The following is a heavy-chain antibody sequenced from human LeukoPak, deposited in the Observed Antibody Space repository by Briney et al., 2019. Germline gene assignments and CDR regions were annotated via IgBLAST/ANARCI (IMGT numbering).Heavy chain of an antibody. V-gene: IGHV3-23*01. J-gene: IGHJ3*02. D-gene: IGHD6-19*01. CDR1: GFTFNSYA. Sequence: PGGSLRLSCAASGFTFNSYAMSWVRQGSGKGLEWVSTISGSGANAYYADSVKGRFTISRDNSKNTLYLQMNSLRAEDTAVYYCASHKGIAVATYAFDIWGQGTMVTVSS. CDR2: ISGSGANA. CDR3: ASHKGIAVATYAFDI.